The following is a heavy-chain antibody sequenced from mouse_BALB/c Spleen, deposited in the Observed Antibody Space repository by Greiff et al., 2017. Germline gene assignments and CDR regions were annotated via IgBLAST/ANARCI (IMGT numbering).Heavy chain of an antibody. D-gene: IGHD3-1*01. CDR1: GYSITSDYA. Sequence: EVQLVESGPGLVKPSQSLSLTCTVTGYSITSDYAWNWIRQFPGNKLEWMGYISYSGSTSYNPSLKSRISITRDTSKNQFFLQLNSVTTEDTATYYCARARSARATAWFAYWGQGTLVTVSA. V-gene: IGHV3-2*02. J-gene: IGHJ3*01. CDR3: ARARSARATAWFAY. CDR2: ISYSGST.